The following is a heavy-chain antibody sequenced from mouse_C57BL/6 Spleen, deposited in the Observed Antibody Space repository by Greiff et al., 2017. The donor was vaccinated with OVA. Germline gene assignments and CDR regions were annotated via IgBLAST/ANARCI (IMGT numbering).Heavy chain of an antibody. Sequence: QVQLQQSGPGLVAPSQSLSITCTVSGFSLTSYGVHWVRQPPGKGLEWLVVIWSDGSTTYNSALKSRLSISKDNSKSQVFLKMNSLQTDDTAMYYCARQDYGRGLGAMDYWGQGTSVTVSS. CDR2: IWSDGST. V-gene: IGHV2-6-1*01. J-gene: IGHJ4*01. D-gene: IGHD1-1*01. CDR3: ARQDYGRGLGAMDY. CDR1: GFSLTSYG.